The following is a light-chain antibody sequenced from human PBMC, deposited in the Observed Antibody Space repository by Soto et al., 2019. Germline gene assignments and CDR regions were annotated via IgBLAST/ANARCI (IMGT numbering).Light chain of an antibody. CDR1: QSISSW. V-gene: IGKV1-5*01. J-gene: IGKJ1*01. Sequence: DIQMTQSPSTLSASVGDRVTITCRASQSISSWLAWYQQKPGTAPKVLIYHASNLQSGVPSRFSGSGSGTEFTLTISSLQPDDFATYYCQQYNSYLSTFGQGTKVDIK. CDR3: QQYNSYLST. CDR2: HAS.